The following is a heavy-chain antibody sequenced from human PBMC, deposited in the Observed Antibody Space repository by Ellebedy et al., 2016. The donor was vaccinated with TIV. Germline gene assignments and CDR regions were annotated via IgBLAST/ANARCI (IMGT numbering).Heavy chain of an antibody. CDR1: GFTFSNAW. J-gene: IGHJ2*01. CDR2: ISSSSSYI. CDR3: ARDAGYFDL. Sequence: GESLKISCAASGFTFSNAWMNWVRQAPGKGLEWVSYISSSSSYIYYADSVKGRFTISRDNARSSLYLQMNSLRVEDTAVYYCARDAGYFDLWGRGTLVTVSS. V-gene: IGHV3-21*05.